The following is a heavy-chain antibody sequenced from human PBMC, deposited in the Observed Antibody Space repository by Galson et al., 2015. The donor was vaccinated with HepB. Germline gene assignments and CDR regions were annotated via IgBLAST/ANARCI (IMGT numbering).Heavy chain of an antibody. Sequence: SLRLSCAASGFTFSSYGMHWVRQAPGKGLEWVAVISYDGSNKYYADSVKGRFTISRDNSKDTLYLQMNSLKTEDTAVYYCASMPRGTVIVNYWGQGTLVTVSS. CDR2: ISYDGSNK. CDR1: GFTFSSYG. CDR3: ASMPRGTVIVNY. V-gene: IGHV3-30*03. D-gene: IGHD3-22*01. J-gene: IGHJ4*02.